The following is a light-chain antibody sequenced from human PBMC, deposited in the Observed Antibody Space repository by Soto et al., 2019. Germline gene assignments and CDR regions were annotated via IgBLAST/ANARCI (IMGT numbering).Light chain of an antibody. V-gene: IGKV1-9*01. CDR1: QDIKTY. Sequence: IQLTQSPSSLSASVGDRVSITCRASQDIKTYLSWYQQKEGKAPKLLISGTFTLQSGVPSRFNRSGSGTDFTLPISRLQPEDFATYYCQHLNNYPPFTFGPGTKVDLE. J-gene: IGKJ3*01. CDR2: GTF. CDR3: QHLNNYPPFT.